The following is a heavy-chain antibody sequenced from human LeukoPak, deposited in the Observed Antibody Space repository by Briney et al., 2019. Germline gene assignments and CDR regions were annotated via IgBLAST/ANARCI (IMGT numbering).Heavy chain of an antibody. CDR1: AFTVYNNY. Sequence: GGSLRLSCAASAFTVYNNYMRWVRQAPGKGLEFVSLIYRVGTTSYADSVKGRFTISRDNSKNTLYLQMNSLRAEDTAVYYCAKTSWGRGTSRGYFDYWGQGTLVTVSS. V-gene: IGHV3-66*01. CDR2: IYRVGTT. CDR3: AKTSWGRGTSRGYFDY. D-gene: IGHD2-2*01. J-gene: IGHJ4*02.